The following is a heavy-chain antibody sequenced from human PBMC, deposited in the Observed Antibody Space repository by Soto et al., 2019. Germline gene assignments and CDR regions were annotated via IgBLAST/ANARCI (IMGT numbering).Heavy chain of an antibody. CDR3: ARESAGKTLYGMDV. CDR1: GYTFPVSY. Sequence: QVQLVQSGAEVKKPGASVKVSCETSGYTFPVSYTHWLRQAPGQGLEWMGWINPSSGDTNYAHKCEGRVTMTRDSSAGTAYMELSGLRSDDTAVYFCARESAGKTLYGMDVWGQGTTVTASS. CDR2: INPSSGDT. V-gene: IGHV1-2*02. J-gene: IGHJ6*02. D-gene: IGHD1-1*01.